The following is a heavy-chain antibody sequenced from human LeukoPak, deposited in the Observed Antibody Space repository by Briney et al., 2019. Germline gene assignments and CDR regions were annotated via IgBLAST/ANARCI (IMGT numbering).Heavy chain of an antibody. V-gene: IGHV4-34*01. Sequence: SETLSLTCAVYGGSFSGYYWSWIRQPPGKGLEWIGEINHSGSTNYNPSLKSRVTISVDTSKNQFSPKLSSVTAADTAVYYCASGNYYDSSGYYRARHFDYWGQGTLVTVSS. CDR3: ASGNYYDSSGYYRARHFDY. CDR2: INHSGST. CDR1: GGSFSGYY. J-gene: IGHJ4*02. D-gene: IGHD3-22*01.